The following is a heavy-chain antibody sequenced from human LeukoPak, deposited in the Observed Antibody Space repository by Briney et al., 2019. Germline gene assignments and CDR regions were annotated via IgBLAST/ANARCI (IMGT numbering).Heavy chain of an antibody. CDR2: ISWNSGSI. V-gene: IGHV3-9*01. CDR1: GFTFDDYA. Sequence: GGSLRLPCAASGFTFDDYAMHWVRQAPGKGLEWVSGISWNSGSIGYADSVKGRFTISRDNAKNSLYLQMNSLRAEDTALYYCAKDRGGGYYGMDVWGQGTTVTVSS. D-gene: IGHD3-16*01. CDR3: AKDRGGGYYGMDV. J-gene: IGHJ6*02.